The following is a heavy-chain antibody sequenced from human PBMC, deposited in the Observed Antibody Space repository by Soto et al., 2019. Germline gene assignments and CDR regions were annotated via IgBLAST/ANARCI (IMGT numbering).Heavy chain of an antibody. V-gene: IGHV3-48*03. CDR3: ARDIDNRDYYYGLDV. Sequence: GGSLRLSCVASGFVFKNYEINWVRQAPGKGLEWISYISNSGNTIYVADSMRGRFTISRDNAKNSLFLQMNSLRADDTAVYYCARDIDNRDYYYGLDVWGQGTTVTVSS. CDR1: GFVFKNYE. CDR2: ISNSGNTI. D-gene: IGHD1-20*01. J-gene: IGHJ6*02.